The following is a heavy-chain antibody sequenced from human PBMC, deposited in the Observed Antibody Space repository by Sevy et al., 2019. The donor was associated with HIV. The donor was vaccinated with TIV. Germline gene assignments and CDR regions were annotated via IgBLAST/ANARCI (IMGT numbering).Heavy chain of an antibody. Sequence: ASVKVSCKASGYTFTGYYMHWVRQAPGQGLEWMGRINPNSGGTNYAQKFQGRVTMTRDTSISTAYMGLSRLRSDDTAVYYCARAIEYSSSTADYYYYYGMDVWGQGTTVTVSS. J-gene: IGHJ6*02. D-gene: IGHD6-6*01. V-gene: IGHV1-2*06. CDR1: GYTFTGYY. CDR3: ARAIEYSSSTADYYYYYGMDV. CDR2: INPNSGGT.